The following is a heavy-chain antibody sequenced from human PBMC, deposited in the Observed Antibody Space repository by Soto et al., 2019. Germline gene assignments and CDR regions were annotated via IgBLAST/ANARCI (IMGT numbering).Heavy chain of an antibody. V-gene: IGHV2-70*04. J-gene: IGHJ4*02. CDR3: ARDYGGNSGAIFFFDH. Sequence: SGPTLVNPTQTLTLTCSFSGFSLSTSGMRVSWIRQPPGKALEWLARIDWDDDKFYSTSLKTRLTISKDNSKNQVVLTMTNMDPVDTATYYCARDYGGNSGAIFFFDHWGQGTLVTVSS. CDR1: GFSLSTSGMR. D-gene: IGHD4-17*01. CDR2: IDWDDDK.